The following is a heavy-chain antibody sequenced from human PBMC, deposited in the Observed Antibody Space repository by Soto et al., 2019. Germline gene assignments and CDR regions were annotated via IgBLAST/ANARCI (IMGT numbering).Heavy chain of an antibody. CDR1: GFKFTDYW. CDR2: IDRDGSKT. CDR3: ERDFAEFDF. Sequence: EVQIVESGGGLVQPGWSLRLSCGTSGFKFTDYWMTWVRQAPGKGLEWVANIDRDGSKTYYLDSVRGRFTISRNSAEDSVYLQLDKLRIEDTAVYYCERDFAEFDFWGQGTLVTVS. J-gene: IGHJ4*02. V-gene: IGHV3-7*04. D-gene: IGHD3-3*01.